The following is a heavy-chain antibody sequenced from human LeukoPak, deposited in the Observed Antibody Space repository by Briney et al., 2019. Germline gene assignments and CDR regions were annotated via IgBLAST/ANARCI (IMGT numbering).Heavy chain of an antibody. V-gene: IGHV1-69*05. CDR1: GGTFSSYA. CDR2: IIPIFGTA. Sequence: ASVKVSCKASGGTFSSYAISWVRQAPGQGLEWMGGIIPIFGTANYAQKFQGRVTITTDESTSTAYMELSSLRSEDTAVYYCARAEYDFWSGYTKGDVWGKGTTVTVSS. J-gene: IGHJ6*04. CDR3: ARAEYDFWSGYTKGDV. D-gene: IGHD3-3*01.